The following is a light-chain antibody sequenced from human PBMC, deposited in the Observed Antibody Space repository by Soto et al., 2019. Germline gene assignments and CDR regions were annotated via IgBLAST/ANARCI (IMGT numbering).Light chain of an antibody. CDR1: RSVSSD. V-gene: IGKV3-20*01. CDR2: GAS. CDR3: QQYGSSPRT. Sequence: EIVMTQSPATLSVSPGARAPLSCRASRSVSSDLAWYQQKPGQAPRLLFYGASTRATGIPDRCSGSGSGTDFTLTISRLEPEDFALYCCQQYGSSPRTFGRGTKVDIK. J-gene: IGKJ4*02.